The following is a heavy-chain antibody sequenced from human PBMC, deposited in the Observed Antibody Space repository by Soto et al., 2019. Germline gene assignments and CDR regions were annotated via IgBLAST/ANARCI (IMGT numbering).Heavy chain of an antibody. J-gene: IGHJ4*02. V-gene: IGHV4-31*03. CDR1: GGSISSGGYY. D-gene: IGHD3-3*01. CDR2: IYYSGST. CDR3: ARAVFWSGYSGYYFDY. Sequence: PSETLSLTCTVSGGSISSGGYYWSWIRQHPGKGLEWIGYIYYSGSTYYNPSLKSRVTISVDTSKNQFSLKLSSVTAADTAVYYCARAVFWSGYSGYYFDYWGQGTQVTVSS.